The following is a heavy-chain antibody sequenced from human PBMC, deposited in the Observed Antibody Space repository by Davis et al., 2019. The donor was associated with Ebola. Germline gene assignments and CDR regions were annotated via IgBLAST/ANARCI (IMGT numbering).Heavy chain of an antibody. V-gene: IGHV2-5*02. CDR2: IYWDDDK. J-gene: IGHJ6*02. CDR3: AHMPVPVVPAAYYYYYGMDV. Sequence: SGPTLVKPTQTLTLTCTFSGFSLRTSGVGVGWIRQPPGKALEWLALIYWDDDKRYSPSLKSRLTITKDTSKNQVVLTMTNMDPVDTATYYCAHMPVPVVPAAYYYYYGMDVWGQGTTVTASS. CDR1: GFSLRTSGVG. D-gene: IGHD2-2*01.